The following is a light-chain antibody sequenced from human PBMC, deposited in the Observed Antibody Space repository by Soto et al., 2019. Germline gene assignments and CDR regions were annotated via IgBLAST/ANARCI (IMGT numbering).Light chain of an antibody. CDR1: SSDVGSYNR. Sequence: QSALTQPPSVSGSAGQSVTISCTGTSSDVGSYNRVSWFQQPPGTAPKLMIYEVSDRPSGVPDRFSGSKSVNTASLTISGLQAEDEADYYCSSFTNSRILVFGGGTKLTVL. CDR3: SSFTNSRILV. J-gene: IGLJ2*01. CDR2: EVS. V-gene: IGLV2-18*02.